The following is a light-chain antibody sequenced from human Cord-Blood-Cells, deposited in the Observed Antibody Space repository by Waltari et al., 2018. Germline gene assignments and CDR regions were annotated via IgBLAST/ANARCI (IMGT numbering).Light chain of an antibody. Sequence: QSALTQPASVSGSPGQSITISCTGTSSDVGGNKYVSWYQQHPGKAPKLMIYDVSNRPSGVSNRFSGSKSGNTASLTISGLQAEDEADYYCSSYTSSSTRVFGTGTKVTVL. CDR1: SSDVGGNKY. CDR3: SSYTSSSTRV. V-gene: IGLV2-14*01. CDR2: DVS. J-gene: IGLJ1*01.